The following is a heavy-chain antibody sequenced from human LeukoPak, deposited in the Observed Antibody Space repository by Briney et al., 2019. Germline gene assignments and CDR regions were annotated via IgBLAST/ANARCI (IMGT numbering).Heavy chain of an antibody. V-gene: IGHV1-2*06. CDR3: ARDRVGCSSSMSCLFDY. CDR2: INPNSGGA. J-gene: IGHJ4*02. D-gene: IGHD2-2*01. Sequence: ASVKVSCKASGYTFTDYYMHWVRQAPGQGLEWMGRINPNSGGANYAQNFQGRVTMTRDTSISTAYMELSRLRSDDTAVYYCARDRVGCSSSMSCLFDYWDQGTLVTVSS. CDR1: GYTFTDYY.